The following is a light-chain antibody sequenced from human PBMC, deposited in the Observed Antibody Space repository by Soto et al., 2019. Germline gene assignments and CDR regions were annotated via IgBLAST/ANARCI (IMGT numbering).Light chain of an antibody. CDR3: SSYGGANTVV. CDR2: EVS. Sequence: QSVLTQPPSASGSPGQSVTFSCTGTSNDVGGYNYVSWYQQHPGKAPKLMIHEVSKRPSGVPDRFSGSKSGNTASLTVSGLLTEDEADYYCSSYGGANTVVFGGGTKLTVL. J-gene: IGLJ2*01. V-gene: IGLV2-8*01. CDR1: SNDVGGYNY.